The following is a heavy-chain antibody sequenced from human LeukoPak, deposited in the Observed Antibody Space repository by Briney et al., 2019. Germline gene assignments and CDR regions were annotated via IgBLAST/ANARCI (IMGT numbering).Heavy chain of an antibody. V-gene: IGHV3-30*02. CDR3: AKDRNYRDLDSLDI. D-gene: IGHD4-11*01. CDR2: IRYDGSNK. Sequence: GGSLRLSCAASGFTFSSYGMHWVRQAPGKGLEWVAFIRYDGSNKYYADSVKGRFTISRDNAKNSLSLQMNGLGVEDTALYYCAKDRNYRDLDSLDIWGQGTMVTVSS. J-gene: IGHJ3*02. CDR1: GFTFSSYG.